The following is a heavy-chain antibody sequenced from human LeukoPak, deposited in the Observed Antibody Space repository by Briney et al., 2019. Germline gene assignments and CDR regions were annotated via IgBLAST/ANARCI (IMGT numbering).Heavy chain of an antibody. V-gene: IGHV1-69*05. CDR3: ARRYSSSSQDHAFDI. Sequence: GASVKVSCKASGGTFSSYAISWERQAPGQGLEWMGGIIPIFGTANYAQKFQGRVTITTDESTSTAYMELSSLRSEDTAVYYCARRYSSSSQDHAFDIWGQGTMVAVSS. J-gene: IGHJ3*02. CDR2: IIPIFGTA. CDR1: GGTFSSYA. D-gene: IGHD6-6*01.